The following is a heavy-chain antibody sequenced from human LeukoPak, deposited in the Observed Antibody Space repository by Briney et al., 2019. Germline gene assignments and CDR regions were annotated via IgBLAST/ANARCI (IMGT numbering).Heavy chain of an antibody. CDR2: ISGSGGST. V-gene: IGHV3-23*01. Sequence: GGSLRLSCAASGFTFSSYAMSWVRQAPGKGLEWVSAISGSGGSTYYADSVKGRFTISRDNSKNTLYLQMNSLRAEDTAVYYCAKAARYCSSTSCFNWFDPWGQGTLSPSPQ. CDR1: GFTFSSYA. CDR3: AKAARYCSSTSCFNWFDP. D-gene: IGHD2-2*01. J-gene: IGHJ5*02.